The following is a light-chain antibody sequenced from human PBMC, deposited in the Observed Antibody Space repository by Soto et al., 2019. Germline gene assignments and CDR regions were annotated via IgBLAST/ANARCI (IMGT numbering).Light chain of an antibody. J-gene: IGKJ1*01. V-gene: IGKV1-39*01. CDR3: QQTYSTPRT. CDR1: QSISSY. CDR2: AAS. Sequence: DIQMTQSPSSLSASVGDRVTITCRASQSISSYLNWHQQKPGKAPKLLIYAASSLQSGVPSRFSGSGSGTDFTLNISSLQPEDFATYYCQQTYSTPRTFGQGTKVEIK.